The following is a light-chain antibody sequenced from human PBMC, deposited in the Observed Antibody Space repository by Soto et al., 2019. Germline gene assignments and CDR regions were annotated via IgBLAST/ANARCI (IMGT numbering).Light chain of an antibody. CDR1: HSIDTS. CDR3: HQYKIYPPYT. V-gene: IGKV1-5*01. Sequence: DIQMTQSPSALSASLGDRVTITCRASHSIDTSLAWYQQRPGKAPNLLIFDASSLASGVPSRFSGGGSGTEFTLTISNLQPDDAGTYYCHQYKIYPPYTIGHGTKVEIK. CDR2: DAS. J-gene: IGKJ2*01.